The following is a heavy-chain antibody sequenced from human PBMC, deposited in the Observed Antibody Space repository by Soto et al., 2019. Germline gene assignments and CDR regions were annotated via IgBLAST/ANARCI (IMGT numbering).Heavy chain of an antibody. CDR3: LEFGWG. Sequence: EVQLVESGGGLVQPGGSLRLSCAASGFIFSNAWMIWVRQAPGKGLEWVGRIKSKTDGGTTDYAAPVKGRFTISRDDSRNMLYLQMNSLTTEDVAVYYCLEFGWGWGQGTLVNVSS. CDR1: GFIFSNAW. CDR2: IKSKTDGGTT. V-gene: IGHV3-15*07. D-gene: IGHD3-16*01. J-gene: IGHJ4*02.